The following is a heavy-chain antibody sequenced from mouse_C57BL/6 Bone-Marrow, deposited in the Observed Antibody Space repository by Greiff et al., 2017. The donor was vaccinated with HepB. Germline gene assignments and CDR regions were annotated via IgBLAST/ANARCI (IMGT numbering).Heavy chain of an antibody. D-gene: IGHD1-1*01. J-gene: IGHJ3*01. CDR1: GYTFTDYE. V-gene: IGHV1-15*01. CDR2: IDPETGGT. CDR3: TKPHYYGSSYGAY. Sequence: QVQLQQSGAELVRPGASVTLSCKASGYTFTDYEMHWVKQTPVHGLEWIGAIDPETGGTAYNQKFKGKAILTADKSSSKAYMELRSLTSEDSAVYYCTKPHYYGSSYGAYWGQGTLVTVSA.